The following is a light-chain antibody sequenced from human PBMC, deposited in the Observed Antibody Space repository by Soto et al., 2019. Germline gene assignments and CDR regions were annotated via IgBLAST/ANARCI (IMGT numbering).Light chain of an antibody. CDR1: QSVSSN. V-gene: IGKV3-15*01. J-gene: IGKJ5*01. Sequence: VSTQSPGTLSLSPGQRATLSCSPSQSVSSNLAWYQQKPGQAPRLILYGASTRATGIPARFSGSGSGTEFILTISSLQSEDFAVYYCQQYNNWPPITLGQGTRLEIK. CDR2: GAS. CDR3: QQYNNWPPIT.